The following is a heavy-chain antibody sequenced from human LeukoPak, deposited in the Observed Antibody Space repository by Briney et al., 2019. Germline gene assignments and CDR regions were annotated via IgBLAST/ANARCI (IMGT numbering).Heavy chain of an antibody. Sequence: LPGGSLRLSCEASGFTFTTYAMSWVRQAPGKGLQWVSGISSGGSTYYADSVKGRFTISRDNSKNTLYLQMNSLRAEDTAVYYCAKDRASYYYDSSGPVWGQGTLVTVSS. D-gene: IGHD3-22*01. V-gene: IGHV3-23*01. J-gene: IGHJ4*02. CDR2: ISSGGST. CDR1: GFTFTTYA. CDR3: AKDRASYYYDSSGPV.